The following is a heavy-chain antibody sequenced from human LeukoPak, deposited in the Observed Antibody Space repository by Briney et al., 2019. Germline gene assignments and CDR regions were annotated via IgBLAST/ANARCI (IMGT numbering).Heavy chain of an antibody. V-gene: IGHV1-2*02. D-gene: IGHD4-11*01. CDR1: GYTFTGYY. CDR3: ARERGAYRAEFDY. CDR2: INPNSGGT. J-gene: IGHJ4*02. Sequence: GASVKVSCKASGYTFTGYYMHWVRQAPGQGLEWMGWINPNSGGTNYAQKFQGRVTMTRDTSISTAYMDLSGLTSDDTAVYYCARERGAYRAEFDYWGQGTLVTVSS.